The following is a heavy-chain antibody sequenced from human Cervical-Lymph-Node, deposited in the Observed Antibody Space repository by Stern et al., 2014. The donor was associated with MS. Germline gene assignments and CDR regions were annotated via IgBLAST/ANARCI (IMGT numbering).Heavy chain of an antibody. CDR1: GLTFSDQY. Sequence: EVQLVESGGGLVQPGGSLRLSCAVSGLTFSDQYMDWVRQAPGKGLELVGRSRSKANSYTTEYAASVKGRFTISRDESENSFNLQMNSLQTDDTAVYYCVRRNYVALDHWGQGTLVTVSS. D-gene: IGHD1-7*01. CDR3: VRRNYVALDH. CDR2: SRSKANSYTT. V-gene: IGHV3-72*01. J-gene: IGHJ4*02.